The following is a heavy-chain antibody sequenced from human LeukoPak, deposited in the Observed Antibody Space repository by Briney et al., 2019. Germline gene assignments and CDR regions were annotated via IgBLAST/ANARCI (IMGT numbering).Heavy chain of an antibody. CDR2: INPSGGST. J-gene: IGHJ6*03. D-gene: IGHD3-10*01. Sequence: ASVKVSCKASGYTFTSYYMHWVRQAPGQGLEWMGIINPSGGSTSYAQKFQGRVTMTRDMSTSTVYMELSSLRSEDTGAYYCARDKGPGDSGSYLPYYYYYMDVWGKGTTVTVSS. CDR1: GYTFTSYY. V-gene: IGHV1-46*01. CDR3: ARDKGPGDSGSYLPYYYYYMDV.